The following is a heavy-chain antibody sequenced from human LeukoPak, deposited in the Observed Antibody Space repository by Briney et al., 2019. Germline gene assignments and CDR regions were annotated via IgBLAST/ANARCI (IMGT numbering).Heavy chain of an antibody. CDR2: ISSNGDIK. CDR3: ARDQFYHSMGYYYL. V-gene: IGHV3-64*04. D-gene: IGHD3-22*01. CDR1: GFAFSAYS. J-gene: IGHJ5*02. Sequence: GVSVRLSCSASGFAFSAYSMRWVRQAPGKGLEYVSTISSNGDIKHYADSVKGRFTISRDNSKNTLYLQMNSLRAEDTAVYYCARDQFYHSMGYYYLWGQGTLVTVSA.